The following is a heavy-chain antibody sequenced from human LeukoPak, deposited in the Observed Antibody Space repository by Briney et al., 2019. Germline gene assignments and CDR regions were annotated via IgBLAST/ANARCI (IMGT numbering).Heavy chain of an antibody. J-gene: IGHJ4*02. CDR2: IYYSGSV. CDR1: GGSLTSYY. CDR3: ARLGSYFDY. V-gene: IGHV4-59*08. Sequence: SETLSLTCTVSGGSLTSYYWSWIRQPPGKGLQWIGYIYYSGSVNYKPSLKSRVTISVDTSKNQFSLTLSSVTAADTAVYYCARLGSYFDYWGQGTQVTVSS.